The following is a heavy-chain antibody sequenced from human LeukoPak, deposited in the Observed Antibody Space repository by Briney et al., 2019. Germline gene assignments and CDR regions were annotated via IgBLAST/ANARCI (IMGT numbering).Heavy chain of an antibody. CDR1: GFTLSRYG. J-gene: IGHJ3*02. CDR2: ISSDGGST. D-gene: IGHD1-14*01. CDR3: AREERSLGFRTFDI. Sequence: GGSLRLSCAASGFTLSRYGMHWVRQAPVKGLEYVSGISSDGGSTYYGDSVKGRFTISRDNSKNTVDLQMGSLRPEDMAVYYCAREERSLGFRTFDIWGQGTMVTVSS. V-gene: IGHV3-64*02.